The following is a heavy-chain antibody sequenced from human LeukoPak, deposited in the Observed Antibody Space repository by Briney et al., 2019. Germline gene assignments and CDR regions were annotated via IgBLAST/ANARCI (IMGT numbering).Heavy chain of an antibody. CDR1: GFTFSSYA. Sequence: GGSLRLSCAASGFTFSSYAMHWVRQAPGKGLEYVSAISSNGGSTYYADSVKGRFTISRDNSKNTLYLQMGSLRAEDMAVYYRARDGYSYGLDYWGQGTLVTVSS. CDR3: ARDGYSYGLDY. J-gene: IGHJ4*02. CDR2: ISSNGGST. D-gene: IGHD5-18*01. V-gene: IGHV3-64*02.